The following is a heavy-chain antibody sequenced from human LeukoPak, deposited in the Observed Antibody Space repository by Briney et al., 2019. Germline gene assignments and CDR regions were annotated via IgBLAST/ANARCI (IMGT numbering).Heavy chain of an antibody. CDR1: GFTFSRYW. D-gene: IGHD3-16*01. J-gene: IGHJ4*02. CDR3: ATDTFGPNDC. CDR2: IKTDGSTT. Sequence: GGSLRPSCAASGFTFSRYWMHWVRQAPGKGLVWVSNIKTDGSTTNYADSVKGRFTISRDNAKNTLYLQMNGLRAEDTAVYYCATDTFGPNDCWGQGTLVTVSS. V-gene: IGHV3-74*01.